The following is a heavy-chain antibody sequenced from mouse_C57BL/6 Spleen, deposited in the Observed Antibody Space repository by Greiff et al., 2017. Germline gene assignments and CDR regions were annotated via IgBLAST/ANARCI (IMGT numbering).Heavy chain of an antibody. CDR2: INPGSGST. CDR3: ASRCDFYYGSCHFDY. D-gene: IGHD1-1*01. Sequence: VQLQQSGAELVRPGTSVKVSCKASGYAFTNYLIEWVKQRPGQGLEWLGVINPGSGSTNYNEKFKGQATLTADKYSSTAYMKLSSLTSEDSAVYFCASRCDFYYGSCHFDYWGQGTTLTVSS. CDR1: GYAFTNYL. V-gene: IGHV1-54*01. J-gene: IGHJ2*01.